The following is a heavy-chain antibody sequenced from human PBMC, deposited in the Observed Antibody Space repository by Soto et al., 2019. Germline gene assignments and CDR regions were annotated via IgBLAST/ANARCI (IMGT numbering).Heavy chain of an antibody. J-gene: IGHJ5*02. CDR1: GGSISSYY. Sequence: SETLSLTCTVSGGSISSYYWSWIRQHPGKGLEWIGYIYYSGSTNYNPSLKSRVTISVDTSKNQFSLKLSSVTAADTAVYYCASGIKFWSGYFWFDPWGQGTLVTVSS. CDR3: ASGIKFWSGYFWFDP. CDR2: IYYSGST. D-gene: IGHD3-3*01. V-gene: IGHV4-59*08.